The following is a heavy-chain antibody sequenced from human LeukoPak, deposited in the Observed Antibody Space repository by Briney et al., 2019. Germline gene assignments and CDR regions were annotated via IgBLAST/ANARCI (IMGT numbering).Heavy chain of an antibody. D-gene: IGHD3-16*01. CDR1: GFTFSSYW. CDR2: INTDGSST. CDR3: ARVTYRNWFDP. V-gene: IGHV3-74*01. Sequence: GGSLRLSCAASGFTFSSYWMHWVRQAPGKGLVWVSRINTDGSSTSYADSVKGRFTISRDNAKNTLYLQMNSLRAEDTAVYYCARVTYRNWFDPWGQGTLVTVSS. J-gene: IGHJ5*02.